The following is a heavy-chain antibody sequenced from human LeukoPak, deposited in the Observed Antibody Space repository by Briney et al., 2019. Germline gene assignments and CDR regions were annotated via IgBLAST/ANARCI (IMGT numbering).Heavy chain of an antibody. D-gene: IGHD3-10*01. Sequence: SETLSLTCTVSGGSIRSSSYYWGWIRQPPGKGLEWIGEINHSGSTNYNPSLKSRVTISVDTSKNQFSLKLSSVTAADTAVYYCARAKVYGSDPYYFDYWGQGTLVTVSS. CDR2: INHSGST. V-gene: IGHV4-39*07. CDR1: GGSIRSSSYY. J-gene: IGHJ4*02. CDR3: ARAKVYGSDPYYFDY.